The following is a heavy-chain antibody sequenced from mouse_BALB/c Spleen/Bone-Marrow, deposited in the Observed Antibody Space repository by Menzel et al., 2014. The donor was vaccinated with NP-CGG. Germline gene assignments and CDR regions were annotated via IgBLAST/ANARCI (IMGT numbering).Heavy chain of an antibody. V-gene: IGHV1-54*03. D-gene: IGHD2-1*01. Sequence: LVESGAELVRPGTSVKVSCKASGYAFTNYLIEWVKQRPGQGLEWIGVLNPGSGGTNYNEKFKGKATLTADKSSSTAYMQLSSLTSDDPAVYFCARRIYYAMGYWGQGTTLTVSS. CDR3: ARRIYYAMGY. CDR1: GYAFTNYL. J-gene: IGHJ2*01. CDR2: LNPGSGGT.